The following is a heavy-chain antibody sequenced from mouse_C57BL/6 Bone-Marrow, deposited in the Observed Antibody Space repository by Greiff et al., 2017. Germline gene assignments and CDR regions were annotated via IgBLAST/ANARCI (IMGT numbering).Heavy chain of an antibody. J-gene: IGHJ2*01. Sequence: EVQLQQSGAELVRPGASVKLSCTASGFNIKDDYMHWVKQRPEQGLEWIGWLDPENGDTEYASKFQGKATITADTSSNTAYLQLSSLTSEDTAVYYCTTRGSYGCFDYWGQGTTLTVSS. CDR3: TTRGSYGCFDY. D-gene: IGHD2-2*01. V-gene: IGHV14-4*01. CDR1: GFNIKDDY. CDR2: LDPENGDT.